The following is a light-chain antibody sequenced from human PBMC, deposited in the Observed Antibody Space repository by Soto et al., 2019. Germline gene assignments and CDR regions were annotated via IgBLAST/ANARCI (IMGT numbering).Light chain of an antibody. V-gene: IGLV2-14*03. CDR3: SSYTSSSTLV. CDR1: SSDVGGYNF. Sequence: QSALTQPASVSGSPGQSITISCTGTSSDVGGYNFVSWYQQHPGKAPKLMIYDVSDRPSGLSDRFSGSKSGNTAYLTISGLQAEDEADYYCSSYTSSSTLVFGGGTKLTVL. CDR2: DVS. J-gene: IGLJ2*01.